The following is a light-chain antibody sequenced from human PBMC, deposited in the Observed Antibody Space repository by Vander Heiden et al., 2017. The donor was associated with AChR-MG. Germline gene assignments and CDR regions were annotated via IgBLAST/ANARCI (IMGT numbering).Light chain of an antibody. CDR1: SGDL. V-gene: IGLV2-23*01. Sequence: QFALTQSAPVSGPAGLSSTSSCPGTSGDLVSWYQLHPGKAPKLMICAGSKRPSGVSNRFSGSTSGNTASLTISGLQAEDEADYCCCSYTGTYVVFGGGTKLTVL. CDR3: CSYTGTYVV. J-gene: IGLJ2*01. CDR2: AGS.